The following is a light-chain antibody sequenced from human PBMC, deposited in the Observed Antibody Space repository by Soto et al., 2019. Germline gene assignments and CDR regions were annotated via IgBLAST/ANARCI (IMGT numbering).Light chain of an antibody. CDR3: CSYAGSYTLWV. Sequence: QSALTQPRSVSGSPGQSVTISCTGTTSDVSGYNYVSWYQQHPGKAPKLMIYDVNERPSGVPDRFSGSKSGNTASLTISGLQAEDEADYYCCSYAGSYTLWVFGGGTKLTVL. J-gene: IGLJ3*02. CDR1: TSDVSGYNY. V-gene: IGLV2-11*01. CDR2: DVN.